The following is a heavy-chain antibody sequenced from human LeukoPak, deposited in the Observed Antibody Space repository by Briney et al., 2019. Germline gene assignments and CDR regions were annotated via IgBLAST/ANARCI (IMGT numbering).Heavy chain of an antibody. J-gene: IGHJ4*02. CDR2: INPNSGGT. CDR1: GYTFTVYY. V-gene: IGHV1-2*02. D-gene: IGHD6-13*01. CDR3: AGEEIASAGTSNFDY. Sequence: ASVNVSREDSGYTFTVYYMHWVREAPGQGLEWMGWINPNSGGTNYAQKFQGRVTMTRDTSISTAYMELSSLRSDDTAMYYCAGEEIASAGTSNFDYWGQGTLVTVSS.